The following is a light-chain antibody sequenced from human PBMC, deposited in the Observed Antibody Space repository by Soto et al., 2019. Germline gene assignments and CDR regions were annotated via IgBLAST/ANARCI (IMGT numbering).Light chain of an antibody. CDR3: QQVKSYPYT. CDR2: SAS. J-gene: IGKJ2*01. CDR1: QDISNF. V-gene: IGKV1-9*01. Sequence: IQLTQSPSPLSASVGDRVTIACRASQDISNFLAWYQQRPVKAPKLLTYSASTLQTGVPLRFSGSGSGTDFTLTISSLQPEDFATYYCQQVKSYPYTSGQGTKLEI.